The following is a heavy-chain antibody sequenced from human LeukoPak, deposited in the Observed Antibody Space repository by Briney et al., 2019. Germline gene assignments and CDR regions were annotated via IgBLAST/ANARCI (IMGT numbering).Heavy chain of an antibody. J-gene: IGHJ3*02. V-gene: IGHV4-34*01. Sequence: KPSETLSLTCAVYGGSFSGYYWSWIRQPPGKGLEWIGEINHSGSTNYNPSLKSRVTISVDTSKNQFSLKLSSVTAADTAVYYCARHAGITRRITMVRGVTSNAFDIWGQGTMVTVSS. D-gene: IGHD3-10*01. CDR2: INHSGST. CDR1: GGSFSGYY. CDR3: ARHAGITRRITMVRGVTSNAFDI.